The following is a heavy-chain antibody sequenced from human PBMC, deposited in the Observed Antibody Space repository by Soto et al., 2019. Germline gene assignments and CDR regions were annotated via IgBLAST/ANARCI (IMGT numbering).Heavy chain of an antibody. V-gene: IGHV3-66*01. CDR1: GLTVSTNY. CDR3: ARDGSSDP. D-gene: IGHD2-15*01. Sequence: EVQLVESGGGLVQPGGSLRLPCAVSGLTVSTNYMSWVRQAPGKGLEWISVIYSGGNTHYADSVKGRFTISRDSSKNTVYLQMNSLRAEDTAVYYCARDGSSDPWGQGTRVTVSS. CDR2: IYSGGNT. J-gene: IGHJ5*02.